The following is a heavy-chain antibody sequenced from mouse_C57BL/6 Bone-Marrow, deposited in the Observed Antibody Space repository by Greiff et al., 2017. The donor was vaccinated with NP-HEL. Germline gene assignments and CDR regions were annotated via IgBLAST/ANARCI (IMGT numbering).Heavy chain of an antibody. CDR1: GYTFTSYR. CDR2: IDPSDSET. CDR3: ARGGLRWYFDV. D-gene: IGHD1-1*01. V-gene: IGHV1-52*01. J-gene: IGHJ1*03. Sequence: VQLQQPGAELVRPGSSVKLSCKASGYTFTSYRMHWVKQRPIQGLEWIGNIDPSDSETHYNQKFKDKATLTVDKSSSTAYMQLSSLTSEDSAVYYCARGGLRWYFDVWGTGTTVTVSS.